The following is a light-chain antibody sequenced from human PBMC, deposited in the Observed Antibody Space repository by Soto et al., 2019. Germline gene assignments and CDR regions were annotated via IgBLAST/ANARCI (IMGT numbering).Light chain of an antibody. J-gene: IGKJ1*01. CDR3: LQDDNYPRT. CDR1: QGIRND. V-gene: IGKV1-6*01. Sequence: AIQMTQSPSSLSASVGDRFTITCRSSQGIRNDLGWYQQKPGKAPKLLIYAASSLQSGVPSRFSGSGSGTDFTLTISSLQPEDFATYYCLQDDNYPRTFGQGTKVDIK. CDR2: AAS.